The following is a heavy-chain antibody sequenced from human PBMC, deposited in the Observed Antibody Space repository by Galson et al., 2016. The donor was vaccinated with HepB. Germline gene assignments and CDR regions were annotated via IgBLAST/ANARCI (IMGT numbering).Heavy chain of an antibody. CDR1: GFSVRSNY. D-gene: IGHD3-22*01. V-gene: IGHV3-53*01. CDR2: IYSGGAT. Sequence: SLRLSCAGSGFSVRSNYMNWVRQAPGKGLEWVSVIYSGGATSYADSVKGRLTISRDNSNNTVFLQLNSLRTEDKAVFYCAKNLDSGWHLPFDYWGQGTLVTVSS. CDR3: AKNLDSGWHLPFDY. J-gene: IGHJ4*02.